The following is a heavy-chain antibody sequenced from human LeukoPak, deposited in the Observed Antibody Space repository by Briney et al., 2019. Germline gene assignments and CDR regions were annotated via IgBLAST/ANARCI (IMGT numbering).Heavy chain of an antibody. CDR2: ISGSGGST. Sequence: GGSLRLSCAASGFTFSSYAMSWVRQAPGKGLGWVSAISGSGGSTYYADSVKGRFTISRDNSKNTLYLQMNSLRAEDTAVYYCANRPYYYYYGMDVWGQGTTVTVSS. J-gene: IGHJ6*02. V-gene: IGHV3-23*01. CDR3: ANRPYYYYYGMDV. CDR1: GFTFSSYA.